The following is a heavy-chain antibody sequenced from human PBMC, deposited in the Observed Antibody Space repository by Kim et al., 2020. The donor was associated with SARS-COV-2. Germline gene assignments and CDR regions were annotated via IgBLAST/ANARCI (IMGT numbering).Heavy chain of an antibody. CDR3: AKFPYYYYGMDV. CDR1: GFTFSSYA. V-gene: IGHV3-23*03. Sequence: GGSLRLSCAASGFTFSSYAMSWVRQAPGKGLEWVSVIYSGGSSTYYADSVKGRFTISRDNSKNTLYLQMNSLRAEDTAVYYCAKFPYYYYGMDVWGQGTTVTVSS. J-gene: IGHJ6*02. CDR2: IYSGGSST.